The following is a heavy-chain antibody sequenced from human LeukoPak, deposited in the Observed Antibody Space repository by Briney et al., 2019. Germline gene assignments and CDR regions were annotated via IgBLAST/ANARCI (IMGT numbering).Heavy chain of an antibody. D-gene: IGHD3-16*01. CDR1: GFTFSSYG. V-gene: IGHV3-30*18. CDR2: ISYDGSNK. Sequence: YPGGSLRLSCAASGFTFSSYGMYWVRQAPGKGLEWVAVISYDGSNKYYADSVKGRFTISRDNSKNTLYLQMNSLRAEDTAVYYCAKDLGIMITFGGSPDYWGQGTLVTVSS. J-gene: IGHJ4*02. CDR3: AKDLGIMITFGGSPDY.